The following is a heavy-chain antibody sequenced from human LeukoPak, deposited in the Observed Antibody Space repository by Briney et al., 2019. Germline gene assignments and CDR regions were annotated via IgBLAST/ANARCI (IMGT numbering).Heavy chain of an antibody. CDR2: IYYSGST. Sequence: SETLSLTCTVSGGSIGSYYWSWIREPPGKGLEWVGYIYYSGSTNYNPSLKSRVTISVDTSKNQFSLKLSSVTAADTAVYYCARVRFLEQLEDYYYMDVWGKGTTVTVSS. CDR3: ARVRFLEQLEDYYYMDV. CDR1: GGSIGSYY. V-gene: IGHV4-59*01. J-gene: IGHJ6*03. D-gene: IGHD6-6*01.